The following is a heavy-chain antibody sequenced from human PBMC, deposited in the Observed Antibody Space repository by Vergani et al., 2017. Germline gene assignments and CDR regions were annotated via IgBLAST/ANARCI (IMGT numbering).Heavy chain of an antibody. D-gene: IGHD3-10*01. J-gene: IGHJ4*02. Sequence: EVQLVESGGGLVQPGGSLRLSCAASGFTFSSYWMSWVRQAPGKGLEWVANIKQDGSEKYYVDSVKGRFTISRDNAKNSLYLQMNSLRAEDTAVYYCARNVLLWFGELYYFDYWGQGTLVIVSS. V-gene: IGHV3-7*01. CDR2: IKQDGSEK. CDR1: GFTFSSYW. CDR3: ARNVLLWFGELYYFDY.